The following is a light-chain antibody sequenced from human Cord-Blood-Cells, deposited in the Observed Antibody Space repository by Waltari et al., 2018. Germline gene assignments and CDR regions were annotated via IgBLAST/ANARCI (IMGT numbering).Light chain of an antibody. J-gene: IGLJ3*02. CDR2: EGR. CDR3: CSYAGSSTWV. V-gene: IGLV2-23*01. Sequence: QSALTQPASVSGSPGQSNTISCTGTSSDVGIYNLVPWYQQHPGKAPKLMIYEGRKRPSGVLNRFSGSKSGNTASLTISGLQAEDEADYYCCSYAGSSTWVFGGGTKLTVL. CDR1: SSDVGIYNL.